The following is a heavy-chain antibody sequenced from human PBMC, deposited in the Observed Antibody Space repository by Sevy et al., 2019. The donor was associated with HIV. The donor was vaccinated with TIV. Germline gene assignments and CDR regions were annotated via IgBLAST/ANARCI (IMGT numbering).Heavy chain of an antibody. D-gene: IGHD2-8*01. CDR3: AREGCTKPHDY. V-gene: IGHV3-23*01. CDR2: LSFGCGEI. CDR1: EFTFSKYS. J-gene: IGHJ4*02. Sequence: GGYLRLSCAASEFTFSKYSMSWVRQPPGKGLEWVSTLSFGCGEINYADSVKGRFTISRDNSKISVYLQMNNLRPEVMAVYYCAREGCTKPHDYWGQGTLVTVSS.